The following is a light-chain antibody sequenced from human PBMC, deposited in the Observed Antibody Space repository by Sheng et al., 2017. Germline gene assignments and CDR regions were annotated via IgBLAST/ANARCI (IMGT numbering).Light chain of an antibody. CDR1: SSDIGAYNH. CDR3: SSYTSSNTII. CDR2: DVI. Sequence: QSALTQPASVSGSPGQSITISCTGTSSDIGAYNHVSWYQQHPGKVVKLMISDVIHRTSGASYRFSASKSGNTASLTISGLQGEDEADYYCSSYTSSNTIIFGGGTKVTVL. J-gene: IGLJ2*01. V-gene: IGLV2-14*03.